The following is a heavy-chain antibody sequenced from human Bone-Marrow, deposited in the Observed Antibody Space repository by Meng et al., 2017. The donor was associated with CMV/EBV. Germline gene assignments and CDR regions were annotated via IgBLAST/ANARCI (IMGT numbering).Heavy chain of an antibody. CDR2: ISPYNGDT. CDR1: EYTFTSYG. Sequence: ASVKVSCKASEYTFTSYGINWLRQAPGQGLEWMGWISPYNGDTNYAPSPQARVTLTADTSTSTAYMDLRSLRSDDTAVYYCATGPTHENFDFWGQGTLVTVSS. J-gene: IGHJ4*02. D-gene: IGHD2/OR15-2a*01. V-gene: IGHV1-18*01. CDR3: ATGPTHENFDF.